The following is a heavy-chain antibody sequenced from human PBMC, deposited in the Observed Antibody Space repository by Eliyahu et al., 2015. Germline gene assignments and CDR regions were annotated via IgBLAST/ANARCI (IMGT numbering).Heavy chain of an antibody. J-gene: IGHJ6*02. Sequence: PGQGLEWMGGIIPIFGTANYAQKFQGRVTITADESTSTAYMELSSLRSEDTAVYYCARDRGPYCGGDCHSPYYYYGMDVWGQGTTVTVSS. V-gene: IGHV1-69*01. CDR3: ARDRGPYCGGDCHSPYYYYGMDV. D-gene: IGHD2-21*02. CDR2: IIPIFGTA.